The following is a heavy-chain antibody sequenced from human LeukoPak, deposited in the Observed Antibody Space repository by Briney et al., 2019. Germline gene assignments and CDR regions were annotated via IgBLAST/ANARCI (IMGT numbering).Heavy chain of an antibody. CDR2: IFYGSKWYY. J-gene: IGHJ4*02. Sequence: SQTLSLTCAISGDSVSSNSVAWNWIRQSPSRGLEWLGRIFYGSKWYYDYAASVKSRITINPDTTKNQFSLQLNSVTPEDAGVYYCARVDTRGSNSNFGYWGQGTLVTVSS. CDR1: GDSVSSNSVA. D-gene: IGHD6-13*01. CDR3: ARVDTRGSNSNFGY. V-gene: IGHV6-1*01.